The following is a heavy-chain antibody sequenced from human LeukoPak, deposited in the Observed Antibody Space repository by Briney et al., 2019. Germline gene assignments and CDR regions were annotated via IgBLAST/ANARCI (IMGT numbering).Heavy chain of an antibody. J-gene: IGHJ4*02. CDR1: GYTFTSYG. CDR3: AREGGTGRWLQLRPGNFDY. D-gene: IGHD5-24*01. CDR2: ISAYNGNT. Sequence: ASVKVSCKASGYTFTSYGISWVRPTPGQGLEWMGWISAYNGNTNYAQKLQGRVTMTTDTSASTAYMELRSLRSDDTAVYYCAREGGTGRWLQLRPGNFDYWGQGTLVTVSS. V-gene: IGHV1-18*01.